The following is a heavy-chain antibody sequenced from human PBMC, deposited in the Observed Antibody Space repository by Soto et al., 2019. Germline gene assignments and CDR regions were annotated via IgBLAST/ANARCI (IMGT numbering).Heavy chain of an antibody. CDR3: ARAPSYCGGDCYQPTVFDY. D-gene: IGHD2-21*02. V-gene: IGHV3-48*03. J-gene: IGHJ4*02. Sequence: GGSLRLSCAASGFTFSSYEMNWVRQAPGKGLEWVSYISSSGSTIYYADSVKGRFTISRDNAKNSLYLQMNSLRAEDTAVYYCARAPSYCGGDCYQPTVFDYWGQGTLVTVSS. CDR2: ISSSGSTI. CDR1: GFTFSSYE.